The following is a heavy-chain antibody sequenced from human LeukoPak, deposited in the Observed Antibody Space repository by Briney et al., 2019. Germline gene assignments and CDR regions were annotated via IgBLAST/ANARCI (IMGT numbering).Heavy chain of an antibody. J-gene: IGHJ4*02. CDR2: ISSSGSST. CDR1: RFTFSVYY. CDR3: ARDGGRSSWYRDYYFDS. D-gene: IGHD6-13*01. Sequence: PGGSLRLCCSASRFTFSVYYITWSRQAPGKGLEWVSYISSSGSSTCYAYSVKGRFTISRDNGKSSLYLQMNSMRAEDTAVYYCARDGGRSSWYRDYYFDSWGQGTLVTVSS. V-gene: IGHV3-11*01.